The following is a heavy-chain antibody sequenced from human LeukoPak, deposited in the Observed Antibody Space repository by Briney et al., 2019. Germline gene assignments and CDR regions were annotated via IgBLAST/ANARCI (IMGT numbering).Heavy chain of an antibody. J-gene: IGHJ4*02. Sequence: GASVKVSCKASGYSFTGYYMHWVRQAPGQGLEWMGWINPNNGGTNYAQEFQGRVTMTRDTSISTAYMDLSRLRSDDTAVYYCARADDYGGSSPFDYWGQGTLVTVSS. CDR1: GYSFTGYY. CDR3: ARADDYGGSSPFDY. V-gene: IGHV1-2*02. D-gene: IGHD4-23*01. CDR2: INPNNGGT.